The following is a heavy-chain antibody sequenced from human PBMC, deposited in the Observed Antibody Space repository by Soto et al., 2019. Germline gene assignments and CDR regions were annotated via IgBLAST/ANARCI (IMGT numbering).Heavy chain of an antibody. J-gene: IGHJ4*02. V-gene: IGHV4-34*01. Sequence: QVQLQQWGAGLLKPSETLSLTCAVYGGSFSDYHWSWIRQPPGQGLEWIGAINHSGSIKHNPSLKSGDTISGDASRNQFPLNLSSVTAADTAVYYCVTLVGATTVIRGRPGDSWCQGTLVTVSS. D-gene: IGHD3-10*01. CDR3: VTLVGATTVIRGRPGDS. CDR1: GGSFSDYH. CDR2: INHSGSI.